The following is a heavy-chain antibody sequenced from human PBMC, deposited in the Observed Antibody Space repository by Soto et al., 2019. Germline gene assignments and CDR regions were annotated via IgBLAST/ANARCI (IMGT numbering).Heavy chain of an antibody. CDR2: INPNSGGT. CDR1: GYTFTGYY. J-gene: IGHJ4*02. V-gene: IGHV1-2*02. CDR3: ATLSSGSQNLFDY. D-gene: IGHD1-26*01. Sequence: ASVKVSCKASGYTFTGYYMHWVRQAPGQGLEWMGWINPNSGGTNYAQKFQGGVTMTRDTSISTAYMELSRLRSDDTAVYYCATLSSGSQNLFDYWGQGTLVTV.